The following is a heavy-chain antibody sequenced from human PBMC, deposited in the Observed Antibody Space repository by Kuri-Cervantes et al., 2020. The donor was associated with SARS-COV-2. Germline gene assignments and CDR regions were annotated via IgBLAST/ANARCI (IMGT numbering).Heavy chain of an antibody. CDR3: VKGGARITNSGVVIANWFDP. Sequence: SEILSLTCAVSGGSFISYWWTWIRQPPGKGLEWIGEIDYSGNTNYNPSLKSRITMSVDTSKSQSSLKLSSVTAADTAVYYCVKGGARITNSGVVIANWFDPWGQGTLVTVSS. CDR1: GGSFISYW. V-gene: IGHV4-34*01. CDR2: IDYSGNT. D-gene: IGHD3-3*01. J-gene: IGHJ5*02.